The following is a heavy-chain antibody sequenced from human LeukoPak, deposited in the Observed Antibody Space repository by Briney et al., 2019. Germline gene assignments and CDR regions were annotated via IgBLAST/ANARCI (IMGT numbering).Heavy chain of an antibody. Sequence: GGSLRLSCAVSGITLSNYGMSWVLQAPGKGLELVAGISSSGGSTNYADSVKGRFTISRDNSKNTLYLQMNSLRAEDTAVHYCAKRYYYDSSGYCNAFDIWGQGTMVTVSS. CDR2: ISSSGGST. V-gene: IGHV3-23*01. D-gene: IGHD3-22*01. CDR1: GITLSNYG. CDR3: AKRYYYDSSGYCNAFDI. J-gene: IGHJ3*02.